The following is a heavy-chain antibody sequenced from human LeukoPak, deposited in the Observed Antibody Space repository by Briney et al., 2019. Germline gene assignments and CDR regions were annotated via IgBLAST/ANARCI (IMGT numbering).Heavy chain of an antibody. D-gene: IGHD3-9*01. J-gene: IGHJ4*02. Sequence: SETLSLTCTVSGGSISSYYWSWIRQPPGKGLEWIGYIYYSGSTNYNPSLKSRVTISADTSKNQFSLKLSSVTAADPSVYYCARDRHDILTGYYLDYWGQGTLVTVSS. CDR3: ARDRHDILTGYYLDY. CDR1: GGSISSYY. CDR2: IYYSGST. V-gene: IGHV4-59*01.